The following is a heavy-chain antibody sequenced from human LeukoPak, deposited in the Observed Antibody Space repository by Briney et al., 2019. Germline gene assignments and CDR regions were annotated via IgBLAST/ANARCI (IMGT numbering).Heavy chain of an antibody. D-gene: IGHD3-22*01. CDR2: ISGNARHT. J-gene: IGHJ3*01. Sequence: GGSLRLSCAVSGITFSTYAVSWVRQAPGKGPEWVSTISGNARHTFYADSVRGRFTISRNNSKNTLFLQMDTLRVEDTAIYYCAKDPYYYDTDSLLNPGSFDVWGKGTMVTVSS. CDR1: GITFSTYA. V-gene: IGHV3-23*01. CDR3: AKDPYYYDTDSLLNPGSFDV.